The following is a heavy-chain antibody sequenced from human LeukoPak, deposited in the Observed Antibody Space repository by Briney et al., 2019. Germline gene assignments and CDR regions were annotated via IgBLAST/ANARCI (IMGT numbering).Heavy chain of an antibody. J-gene: IGHJ4*02. CDR1: GFTFSDNY. CDR3: AKCPRGYSYGYDY. CDR2: ISSSGNTT. Sequence: GGSLRLSCAASGFTFSDNYMSWIRQAPGKGLEWVSYISSSGNTTYNADSVKGRFSITRDNAKNSLYLQMNSLRAEDTAVYYCAKCPRGYSYGYDYWGQGTLVTVSS. D-gene: IGHD5-18*01. V-gene: IGHV3-11*01.